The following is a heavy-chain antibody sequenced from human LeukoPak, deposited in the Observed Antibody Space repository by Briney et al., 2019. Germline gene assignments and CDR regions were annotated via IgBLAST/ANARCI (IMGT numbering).Heavy chain of an antibody. D-gene: IGHD2-21*02. V-gene: IGHV3-53*01. CDR2: IYSGGST. CDR1: GFSLSSNY. Sequence: PGGSLRLSCAASGFSLSSNYMSWVRQAPGKGLEWVSVIYSGGSTYYADSVKGRFTISRDNSKNTLYLQMKSLRAEDTAVYYCARTDETAPAEDFQHWGQGTLVTVSS. CDR3: ARTDETAPAEDFQH. J-gene: IGHJ1*01.